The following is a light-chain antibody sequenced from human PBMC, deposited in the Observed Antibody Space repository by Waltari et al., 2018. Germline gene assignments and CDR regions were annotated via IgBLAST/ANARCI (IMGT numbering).Light chain of an antibody. CDR3: QQFNNYVIT. CDR2: DGS. CDR1: QGIRDA. J-gene: IGKJ5*01. V-gene: IGKV1D-13*01. Sequence: AIQLTQSPSSLSASVGDRVTITCRAGQGIRDALVWYQQKPGKPPKLLIYDGSTLDRGVPSRFSGSGSGTDFTLTISSLQPEDFASYYCQQFNNYVITFGQGTRLDIK.